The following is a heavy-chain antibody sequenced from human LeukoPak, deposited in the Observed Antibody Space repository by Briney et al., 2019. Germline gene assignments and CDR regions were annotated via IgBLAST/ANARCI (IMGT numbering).Heavy chain of an antibody. D-gene: IGHD1-7*01. CDR3: ARTDWNYPLDRFDY. J-gene: IGHJ4*02. CDR2: ISAYNGNT. CDR1: GYTFTSYG. V-gene: IGHV1-18*01. Sequence: ASVKVSCKASGYTFTSYGISWVRQAPGQGLEWMGWISAYNGNTNYAQKLQGRVTMTTDTSTRTAYMELRSLRSDDTAVYYCARTDWNYPLDRFDYWGQGTLVTVSS.